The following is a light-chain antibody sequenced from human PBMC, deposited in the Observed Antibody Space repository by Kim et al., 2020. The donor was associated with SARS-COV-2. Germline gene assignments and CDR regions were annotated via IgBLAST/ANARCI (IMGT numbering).Light chain of an antibody. CDR1: NIGSKS. V-gene: IGLV3-21*04. CDR3: QVWDSTV. CDR2: YDS. Sequence: SYELTQPPSVSVAPGKTARITCGGNNIGSKSVHWYQQKPGQAPVLVIYYDSDRPSGIPERFSGSNSGNTATLTISRVEAGDEADYYCQVWDSTVFGGGT. J-gene: IGLJ3*02.